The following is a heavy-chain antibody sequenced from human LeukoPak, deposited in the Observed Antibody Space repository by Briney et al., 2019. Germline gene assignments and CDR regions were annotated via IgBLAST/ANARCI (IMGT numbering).Heavy chain of an antibody. Sequence: PSVPLSLPCTVCVHSLSSYYWLWTPQPAGKALEWIGRIYTSGSTNYNPSLKSRVTMSVDTSKNQFSLKLSSVTAADTAVYYCARDDNATGAFDYWGQGTLVTVSS. V-gene: IGHV4-4*07. CDR3: ARDDNATGAFDY. D-gene: IGHD4-11*01. J-gene: IGHJ4*02. CDR2: IYTSGST. CDR1: VHSLSSYY.